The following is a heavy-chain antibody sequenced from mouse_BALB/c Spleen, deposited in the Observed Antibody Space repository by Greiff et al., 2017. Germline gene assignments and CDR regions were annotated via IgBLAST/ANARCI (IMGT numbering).Heavy chain of an antibody. CDR2: INPSTGYT. CDR1: GYTFTSYW. CDR3: ARYGRVYWYFDV. Sequence: VQLQQSGAELAKPGASVKMSCKASGYTFTSYWMHWVKQRPGQGLEWIGYINPSTGYTEYNQKFKDKATLTADKSSSTAYMQLSSLTSEDSAVYYCARYGRVYWYFDVWGAGTTVTVSS. V-gene: IGHV1-7*01. J-gene: IGHJ1*01. D-gene: IGHD1-1*02.